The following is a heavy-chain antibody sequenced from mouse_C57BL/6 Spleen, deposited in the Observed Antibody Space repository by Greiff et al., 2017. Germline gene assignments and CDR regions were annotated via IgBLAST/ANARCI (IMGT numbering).Heavy chain of an antibody. Sequence: VKLMESGAELARPGASVKLSCKASGYTFTSYGISWVKQRTGQGLEWIGEIYPRSGNTYYNEKFKGKATLTADKSSSTAYMELRSLTSEDSAVYFCARKTTVVEDYAMDYWGQGTSVTVSS. D-gene: IGHD1-1*01. CDR1: GYTFTSYG. CDR2: IYPRSGNT. CDR3: ARKTTVVEDYAMDY. J-gene: IGHJ4*01. V-gene: IGHV1-81*01.